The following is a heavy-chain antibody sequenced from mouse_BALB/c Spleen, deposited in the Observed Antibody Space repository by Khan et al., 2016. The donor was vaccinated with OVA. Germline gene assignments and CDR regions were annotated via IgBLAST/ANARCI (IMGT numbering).Heavy chain of an antibody. CDR3: ARHWTSSWFAY. Sequence: VQLQQSGPELMKPGASVKISCKASGYSFTTYYIHWVKQSHGKSLEWIGYIDPFTGSTTYNQKFKGKATLTVDKSSSTAYMHLSSLTSEESAVYYCARHWTSSWFAYWGQGTLVTVSA. D-gene: IGHD1-1*01. J-gene: IGHJ3*01. V-gene: IGHV1S135*01. CDR1: GYSFTTYY. CDR2: IDPFTGST.